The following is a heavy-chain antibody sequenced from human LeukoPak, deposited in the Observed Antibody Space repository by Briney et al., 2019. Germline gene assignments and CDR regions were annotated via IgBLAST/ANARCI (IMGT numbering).Heavy chain of an antibody. CDR3: TKGGSGWSQVA. CDR1: GLTFSSHA. J-gene: IGHJ5*02. V-gene: IGHV3-23*01. Sequence: GGSLRLSCVVSGLTFSSHAMTWVRQTPEKGLEWVSGITGSGGSTYHAESVKGRFTISRDSSKNTLFLQMNSLRVEDTALYYCTKGGSGWSQVAWGQGTLVTVSS. CDR2: ITGSGGST. D-gene: IGHD6-19*01.